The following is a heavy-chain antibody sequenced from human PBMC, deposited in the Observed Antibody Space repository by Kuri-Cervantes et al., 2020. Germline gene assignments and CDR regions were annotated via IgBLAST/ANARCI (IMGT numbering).Heavy chain of an antibody. V-gene: IGHV3-30-3*01. Sequence: LSLTCAASGFTFSSYAMHWVRQAPGKGLEWVAVISYDGSNKYYADSVKGRFTISRDNSKNTLYLQMNSLRAEDTAVYYCARRSGGSPNDYWGQGTLVTVSS. CDR3: ARRSGGSPNDY. D-gene: IGHD2-15*01. CDR1: GFTFSSYA. CDR2: ISYDGSNK. J-gene: IGHJ4*02.